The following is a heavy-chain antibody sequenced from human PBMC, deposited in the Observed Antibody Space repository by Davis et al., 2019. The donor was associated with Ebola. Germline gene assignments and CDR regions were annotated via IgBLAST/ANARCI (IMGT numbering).Heavy chain of an antibody. CDR1: GYSFTSYW. D-gene: IGHD1-14*01. CDR3: AGSLTGPVYYYGMDV. CDR2: IDPSDSYT. Sequence: PGGSLRLSCKGSGYSFTSYWISWVRQMPGKGLEWMGRIDPSDSYTNYSPSFQGHVTISADKSISTAYLQWSSLKASDTAMYYCAGSLTGPVYYYGMDVWGQGTTVTVSS. J-gene: IGHJ6*02. V-gene: IGHV5-10-1*01.